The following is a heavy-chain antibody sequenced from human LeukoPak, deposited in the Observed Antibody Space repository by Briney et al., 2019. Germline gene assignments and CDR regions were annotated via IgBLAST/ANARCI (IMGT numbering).Heavy chain of an antibody. D-gene: IGHD2-21*02. CDR1: GFTFSSYG. CDR2: ISYDGSNK. J-gene: IGHJ4*02. CDR3: TGGAGGDFLRPFEY. Sequence: HPGGSLRLSCAASGFTFSSYGMHWVRQAPGKGLEWVAVISYDGSNKYYADSVKGRFTISRDNSKNTLYLQMNSLRVEDTAVYYCTGGAGGDFLRPFEYWGQGILVTVSS. V-gene: IGHV3-30*03.